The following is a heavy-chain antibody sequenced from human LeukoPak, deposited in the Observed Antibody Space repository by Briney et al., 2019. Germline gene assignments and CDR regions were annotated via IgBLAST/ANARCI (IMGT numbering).Heavy chain of an antibody. J-gene: IGHJ5*02. CDR3: ARGVVVIATNCLDP. V-gene: IGHV1-69*04. CDR2: IIPILGIA. Sequence: ASVKVSCKASGGTFSSYAISWVRQAPGQGLEWMGRIIPILGIANYAQKFQGRVTITADKSTSTAYMELSSLRSEDTAVYYCARGVVVIATNCLDPWGQGTLVTVSS. CDR1: GGTFSSYA. D-gene: IGHD2-21*01.